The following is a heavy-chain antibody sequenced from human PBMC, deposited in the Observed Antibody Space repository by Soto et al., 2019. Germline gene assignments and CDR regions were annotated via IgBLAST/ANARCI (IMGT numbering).Heavy chain of an antibody. CDR3: ARDLSYYDSSGYPAHNWFDP. CDR1: GGTLSSYA. CDR2: IIPIFGTA. V-gene: IGHV1-69*13. D-gene: IGHD3-22*01. J-gene: IGHJ5*02. Sequence: SVKVSCKASGGTLSSYAISWVRQAPGQGLEWMGGIIPIFGTANYAQKFQGRVTITADESTSTAYMELSSLRSEDTAVYYCARDLSYYDSSGYPAHNWFDPWG.